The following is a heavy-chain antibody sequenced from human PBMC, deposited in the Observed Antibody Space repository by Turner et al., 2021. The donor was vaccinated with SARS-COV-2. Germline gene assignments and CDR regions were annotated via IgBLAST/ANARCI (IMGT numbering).Heavy chain of an antibody. J-gene: IGHJ4*02. CDR3: ARDTRVVPLWVDS. Sequence: QLQLQESGPGLVKPSETLSLTRTVSGASVNNSDYYWAWIRQPPEKGLEWIGNIYYSGTTYYNPSLKSRVTISVDTSKNQFSLKLTYVTAADTAVYFCARDTRVVPLWVDSWGQGTLVTVSS. CDR1: GASVNNSDYY. D-gene: IGHD2-2*01. CDR2: IYYSGTT. V-gene: IGHV4-39*02.